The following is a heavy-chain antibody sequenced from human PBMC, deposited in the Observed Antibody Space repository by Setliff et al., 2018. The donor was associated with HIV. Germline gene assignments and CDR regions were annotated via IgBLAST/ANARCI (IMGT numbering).Heavy chain of an antibody. J-gene: IGHJ4*02. CDR1: GGTFISQA. CDR3: ASPQGANQMLWSFDY. Sequence: SVKVSCKASGGTFISQAISWVRQAPGQGLEWMGGIIPIFGTANYAQKFQGRVTITADESTNTAYMELSSLRSEDTAVYYCASPQGANQMLWSFDYWGQGTLVTVSS. V-gene: IGHV1-69*13. CDR2: IIPIFGTA. D-gene: IGHD5-18*01.